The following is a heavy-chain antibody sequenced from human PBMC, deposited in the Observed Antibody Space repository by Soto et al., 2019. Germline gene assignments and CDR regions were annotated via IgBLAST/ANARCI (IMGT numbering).Heavy chain of an antibody. D-gene: IGHD3-22*01. Sequence: SETLSLTCAVSGGSISSGGYSWSWIRQPPGKGLEWIGYIYHSGSTYYNPSLKSRVTISVDRSKNQFSLQLDSLRAEDTAVYFCVRARSTDSRPDYWGQGTLVTVSS. V-gene: IGHV4-30-2*01. CDR1: GGSISSGGYS. J-gene: IGHJ4*02. CDR2: IYHSGST. CDR3: VRARSTDSRPDY.